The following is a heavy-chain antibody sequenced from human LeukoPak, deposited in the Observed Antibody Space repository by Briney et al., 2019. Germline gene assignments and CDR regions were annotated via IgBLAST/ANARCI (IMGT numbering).Heavy chain of an antibody. CDR1: GYTFTSYG. CDR2: INPNSGGT. D-gene: IGHD6-13*01. CDR3: ARGEKQQLPKMDY. J-gene: IGHJ4*02. V-gene: IGHV1-2*02. Sequence: ASVTVSCKASGYTFTSYGISWVRQAPGQGLEWMGWINPNSGGTNYAQKFQGRVTMTRDTSISTAYMELSRLRSDDTAVYYCARGEKQQLPKMDYWGQGTLVTVSS.